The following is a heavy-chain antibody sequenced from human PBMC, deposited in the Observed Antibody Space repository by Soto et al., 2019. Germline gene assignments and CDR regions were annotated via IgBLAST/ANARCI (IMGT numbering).Heavy chain of an antibody. CDR2: IYWDDDK. Sequence: QITLKESGPTLVKPTQTLTLTCTFSGFALSTSGVGVGWIRQPPGKALEWLALIYWDDDKRYSPSLKSRLTITKDTSKNQVVLTMTNMDPVDTATYYCALHGPTVTLDYWGQGTLVTVSS. J-gene: IGHJ4*02. D-gene: IGHD4-17*01. V-gene: IGHV2-5*02. CDR3: ALHGPTVTLDY. CDR1: GFALSTSGVG.